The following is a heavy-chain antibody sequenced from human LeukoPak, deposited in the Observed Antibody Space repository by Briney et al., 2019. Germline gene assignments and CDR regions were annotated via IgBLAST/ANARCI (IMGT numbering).Heavy chain of an antibody. D-gene: IGHD1-26*01. CDR1: GYTFTGYY. CDR2: INPNSGGT. Sequence: ASVKVSCKASGYTFTGYYMHWVRQAPGQGLEWMGWINPNSGGTNYAQKFQGRVTMTRDTSISTAYMELSRLRSDDTAVYYCATFSGSYYATLDYWGQGTLVTVSS. J-gene: IGHJ4*02. CDR3: ATFSGSYYATLDY. V-gene: IGHV1-2*02.